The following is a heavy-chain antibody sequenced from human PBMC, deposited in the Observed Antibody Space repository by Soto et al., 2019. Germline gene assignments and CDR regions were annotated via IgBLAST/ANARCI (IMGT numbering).Heavy chain of an antibody. J-gene: IGHJ4*02. D-gene: IGHD3-10*01. V-gene: IGHV3-23*01. CDR3: ARYVVGRGKDAAGQ. CDR1: GFIFSNYA. Sequence: EVQLLESGGNLVQPGGSLTLSCAASGFIFSNYAMSWVRQAPGKGLEWVSSISAVTSAINYADPVRGRFTMSRDNSENKMYLQMNSRTVEGTAMYYCARYVVGRGKDAAGQWGQGTLVTVSS. CDR2: ISAVTSAI.